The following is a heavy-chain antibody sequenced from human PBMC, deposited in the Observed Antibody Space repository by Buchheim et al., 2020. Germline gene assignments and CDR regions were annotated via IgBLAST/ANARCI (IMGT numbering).Heavy chain of an antibody. V-gene: IGHV4-59*01. CDR2: IYYSGST. D-gene: IGHD3-16*02. Sequence: QVQLQESGPGLVKPSETLSLTCTVSGGSISSYYWSWIRQPPGKGLEWIGYIYYSGSTNYNPSLKSRVTISVDTSKNQFSLKLSSVTAADTAVYYCASSGGSDLGELSLTWGQGTL. J-gene: IGHJ5*02. CDR3: ASSGGSDLGELSLT. CDR1: GGSISSYY.